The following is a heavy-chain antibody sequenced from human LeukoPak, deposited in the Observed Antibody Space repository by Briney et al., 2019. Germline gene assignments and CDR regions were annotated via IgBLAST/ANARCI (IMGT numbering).Heavy chain of an antibody. CDR2: ISYDGSNK. V-gene: IGHV3-30-3*01. J-gene: IGHJ4*02. Sequence: GGSLRLSCAASGFTFSSYAMHWVRQAPGKGLEWVAVISYDGSNKYYADSVKGRFTISRDNAKNSLYLQMNSLRAEDTAVYYCARGPPIGFGELFFDYWGQGTLVTVSS. D-gene: IGHD3-10*01. CDR1: GFTFSSYA. CDR3: ARGPPIGFGELFFDY.